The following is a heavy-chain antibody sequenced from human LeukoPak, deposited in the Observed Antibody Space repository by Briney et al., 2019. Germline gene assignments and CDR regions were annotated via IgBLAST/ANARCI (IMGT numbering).Heavy chain of an antibody. D-gene: IGHD1-20*01. CDR3: ARERSITPDKRYNWKWSRSDAFDI. Sequence: SVKVSCKASGGTFSSYATSWVRQVHGQGLEWMGAIIPIFGTANYAQKFQGRVRITADKSTSTAYMELSSLRSEDTAVYYCARERSITPDKRYNWKWSRSDAFDIWGQGTMVTVSS. CDR2: IIPIFGTA. V-gene: IGHV1-69*06. J-gene: IGHJ3*02. CDR1: GGTFSSYA.